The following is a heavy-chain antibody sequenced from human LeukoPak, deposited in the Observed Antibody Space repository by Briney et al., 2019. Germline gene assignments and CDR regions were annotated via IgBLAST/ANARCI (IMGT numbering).Heavy chain of an antibody. CDR3: ARGSSYSGYDYYYMDV. D-gene: IGHD5-12*01. CDR2: INPSGGST. V-gene: IGHV1-46*01. J-gene: IGHJ6*03. Sequence: ASVKVSCKASGYTFTSYYMHWVRQAPGQGLEWMGIINPSGGSTSYAQKFQGRVTMTRDMSTSTVYMELSSLRSEDTAVYYCARGSSYSGYDYYYMDVWGKGTTVTVSS. CDR1: GYTFTSYY.